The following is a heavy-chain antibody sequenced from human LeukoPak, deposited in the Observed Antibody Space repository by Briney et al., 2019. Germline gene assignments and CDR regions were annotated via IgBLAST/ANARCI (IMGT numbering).Heavy chain of an antibody. J-gene: IGHJ5*02. CDR2: IWYDGSNK. D-gene: IGHD4-11*01. CDR3: ARAAQYVNWFDP. V-gene: IGHV3-33*01. Sequence: PGRSLRLSCAASGFTFSSYGMHWVRQAPGKGLEWVAVIWYDGSNKYYADSVKGRFTISRVNSKNTLYLQMNSLRAEDTAVYYCARAAQYVNWFDPWGQGTLVTVSS. CDR1: GFTFSSYG.